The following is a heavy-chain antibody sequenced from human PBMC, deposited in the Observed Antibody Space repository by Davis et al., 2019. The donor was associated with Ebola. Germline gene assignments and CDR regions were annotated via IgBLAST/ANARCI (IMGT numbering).Heavy chain of an antibody. CDR1: SYTFIYYF. D-gene: IGHD2-2*01. CDR3: ARGPAANAPLDY. Sequence: ASAKDSCKAFSYTFIYYFINWVRQTPGQGLEWMGRINPKSGATTYAQRFQGRVTMTRDTSSGTAYMDLGSLKSDDTAVYYCARGPAANAPLDYWGQGTLVTVSS. V-gene: IGHV1-2*02. CDR2: INPKSGAT. J-gene: IGHJ4*02.